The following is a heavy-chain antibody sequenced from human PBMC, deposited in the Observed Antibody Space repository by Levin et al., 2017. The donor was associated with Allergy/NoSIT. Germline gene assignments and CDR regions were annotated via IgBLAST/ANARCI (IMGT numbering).Heavy chain of an antibody. CDR2: IHYTGNT. CDR3: AGGYTFRLDS. D-gene: IGHD3-16*02. J-gene: IGHJ4*02. Sequence: SETLSLTCVVSGASITSPNYYWSWIRLLPGKGLEWIGYIHYTGNTYYYNPSLMSRVTISVDTSESQFSLKLNSVTAADTAVYFCAGGYTFRLDSWGQGVPVTVSS. V-gene: IGHV4-31*11. CDR1: GASITSPNYY.